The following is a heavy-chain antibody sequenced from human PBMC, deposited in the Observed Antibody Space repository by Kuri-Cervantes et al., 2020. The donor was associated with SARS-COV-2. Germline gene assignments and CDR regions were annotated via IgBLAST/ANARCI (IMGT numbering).Heavy chain of an antibody. CDR3: ARGLVDIVATSAH. D-gene: IGHD5-12*01. V-gene: IGHV1-8*01. Sequence: ASVKVSCKASGYTFTSYDINWVRQATGQGLEWMGWMNPNSGNTGYAQKFQGRVTMTRNTSISTAYMELSSLRSEDTAVYYCARGLVDIVATSAHWSQGTLVTVSS. CDR2: MNPNSGNT. J-gene: IGHJ4*02. CDR1: GYTFTSYD.